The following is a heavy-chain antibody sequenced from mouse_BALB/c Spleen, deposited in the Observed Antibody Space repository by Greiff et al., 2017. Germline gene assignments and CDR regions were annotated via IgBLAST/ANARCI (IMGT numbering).Heavy chain of an antibody. CDR1: GFTFSSYA. CDR3: ARLYYGNQYYYAMDY. Sequence: DVQLVESGGGLVKPGGSLKLSCAASGFTFSSYAMSWVRQTPEKRLEWVATISSGGSYTYYPDSVKGRFTISRDNAKNTLYLQMSSLRSEDTAMYYCARLYYGNQYYYAMDYWGQGTSVTVSS. J-gene: IGHJ4*01. V-gene: IGHV5-9-3*01. D-gene: IGHD2-1*01. CDR2: ISSGGSYT.